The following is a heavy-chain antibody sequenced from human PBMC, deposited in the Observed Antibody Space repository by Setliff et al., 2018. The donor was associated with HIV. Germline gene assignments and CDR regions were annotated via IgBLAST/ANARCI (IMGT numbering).Heavy chain of an antibody. V-gene: IGHV4-39*02. J-gene: IGHJ4*02. CDR3: AREYCSAGSCYSGR. CDR1: GGSINSRSYC. Sequence: PSETLSLTCTVSGGSINSRSYCWGWIRQPPGKGLEWIGSICYGGSTYYSPSLKNRVTVSVDTSKNQFSLKLTSVTAADTAVYYCAREYCSAGSCYSGRWGQGMLVTVSS. D-gene: IGHD2-15*01. CDR2: ICYGGST.